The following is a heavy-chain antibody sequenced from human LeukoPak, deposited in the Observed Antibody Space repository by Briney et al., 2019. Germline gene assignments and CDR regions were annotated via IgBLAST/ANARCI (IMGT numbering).Heavy chain of an antibody. J-gene: IGHJ4*02. D-gene: IGHD7-27*01. CDR3: AKDDTGDARFDY. Sequence: GGSLRLSCAASGFTFSSYAMTWVRQAPGRGLEWVSAISGSGGSTYYADSVKGRFTISRDNSKNTLYLQMNSLRAEDTAVYYCAKDDTGDARFDYWGQGTLVTVSS. V-gene: IGHV3-23*01. CDR2: ISGSGGST. CDR1: GFTFSSYA.